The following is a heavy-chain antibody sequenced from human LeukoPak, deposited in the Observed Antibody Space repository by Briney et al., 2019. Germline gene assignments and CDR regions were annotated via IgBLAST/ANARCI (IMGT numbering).Heavy chain of an antibody. CDR1: GFTFSNYGM. Sequence: GSLRLSCAASGFTFSNYGMSWVRQAPGKGLEWIGEIYHSGSTNYNPSLKSRITISVDKSKNQFSLKLSSVSAADTAVYYCARAPTYYYGSGSYFREGVFDYWGQGTLVTVSS. V-gene: IGHV4-4*02. J-gene: IGHJ4*02. CDR3: ARAPTYYYGSGSYFREGVFDY. CDR2: IYHSGST. D-gene: IGHD3-10*01.